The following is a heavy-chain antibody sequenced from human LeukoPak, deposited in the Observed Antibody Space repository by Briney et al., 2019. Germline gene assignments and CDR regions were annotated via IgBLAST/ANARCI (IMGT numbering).Heavy chain of an antibody. D-gene: IGHD6-13*01. V-gene: IGHV4-4*07. J-gene: IGHJ4*02. Sequence: PSETLSLTCTVSGGSISSYYWSWIRQPAGKGLEWIGRIYTSGSTNYNPSLKGRVTMSVDTSKNQFSLKLSSVTAADTAVYYCARGMRVAAAAGGRFFDYWGQGTLVTVSS. CDR2: IYTSGST. CDR3: ARGMRVAAAAGGRFFDY. CDR1: GGSISSYY.